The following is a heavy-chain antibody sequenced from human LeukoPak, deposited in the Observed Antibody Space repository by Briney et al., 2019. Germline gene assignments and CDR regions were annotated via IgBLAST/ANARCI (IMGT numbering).Heavy chain of an antibody. CDR3: ARDKRGLRYFDWLGIYDY. CDR1: GFTFSSYW. J-gene: IGHJ4*02. V-gene: IGHV3-30*03. D-gene: IGHD3-9*01. Sequence: GGSLRLSCAASGFTFSSYWMSWVRQAPGKGLEWVAVISYDGSNKYYADSVKGRFTISRDNSKNTLYLQMNSLRAEDTAVYYCARDKRGLRYFDWLGIYDYWGQGTLVTVSS. CDR2: ISYDGSNK.